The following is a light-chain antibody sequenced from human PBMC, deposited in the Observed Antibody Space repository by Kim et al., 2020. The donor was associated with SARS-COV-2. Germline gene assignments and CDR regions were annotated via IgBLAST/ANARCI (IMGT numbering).Light chain of an antibody. J-gene: IGLJ2*01. CDR2: QDS. CDR1: KLGDKY. CDR3: QAWDSSTADVV. V-gene: IGLV3-1*01. Sequence: SPGKTASITCYGDKLGDKYACWYQQKPGQSPVLVIYQDSKRPSGIPERFSGSNSGNTATLTISGTQAMDEADYYCQAWDSSTADVVFGGGTQLTVL.